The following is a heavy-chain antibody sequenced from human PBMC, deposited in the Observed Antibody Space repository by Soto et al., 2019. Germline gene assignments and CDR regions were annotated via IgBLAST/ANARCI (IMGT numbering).Heavy chain of an antibody. CDR1: GFTFSSYG. CDR2: ISYDVSNK. D-gene: IGHD5-12*01. CDR3: AKEIVARMVDYYYGMDV. J-gene: IGHJ6*02. Sequence: GGSLRLSCAASGFTFSSYGRHWVRQAPGKGLEWVAVISYDVSNKYYIDSVKGRFTISRDNSKNTLYLQMNSLRAEDTAVYYCAKEIVARMVDYYYGMDVWGQGTTVTVSS. V-gene: IGHV3-30*18.